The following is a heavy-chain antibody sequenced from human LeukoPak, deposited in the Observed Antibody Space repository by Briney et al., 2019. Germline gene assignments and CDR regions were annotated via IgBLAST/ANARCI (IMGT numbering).Heavy chain of an antibody. J-gene: IGHJ5*02. CDR2: ISYDGSKK. Sequence: VGSLRLSCAASGFIFSISDMHWVRQAPGKGLQWVAFISYDGSKKHCADSVQGRCTISRDNSKNTLSLQLNSLRPDDTAVFYCSQGLLSWGQGTLLTVAA. CDR1: GFIFSISD. CDR3: SQGLLS. V-gene: IGHV3-30*02.